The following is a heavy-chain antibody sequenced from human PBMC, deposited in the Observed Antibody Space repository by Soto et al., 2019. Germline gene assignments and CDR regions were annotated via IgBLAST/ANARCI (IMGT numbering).Heavy chain of an antibody. CDR1: GFTFSSYS. D-gene: IGHD3-3*01. V-gene: IGHV3-48*02. CDR3: ARDLPLRFLDRTTLWGGLYYYYGMDV. J-gene: IGHJ6*02. CDR2: ISSSSSTI. Sequence: GGSLRLSCAASGFTFSSYSMNWVRQAPGKGLEWVSYISSSSSTIYYADSVKGRFTISRDNAKNSLYLQMNSLRDEDTAVYYCARDLPLRFLDRTTLWGGLYYYYGMDVWGQGTTVTVSS.